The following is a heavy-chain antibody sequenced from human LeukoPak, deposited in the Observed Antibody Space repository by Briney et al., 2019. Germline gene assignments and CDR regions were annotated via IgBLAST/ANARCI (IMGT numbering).Heavy chain of an antibody. CDR1: GFTFSSYA. D-gene: IGHD3-16*01. CDR2: IAGSGGST. Sequence: GGSLRLSCAASGFTFSSYAVSWVRQAPGKGLEWVSVIAGSGGSTYYADSVKGRFTTSRDNFKNTLYLQMNSLRAEDTAVYYCAKHSLLSRGEDVDYWGQGTRVTVSS. V-gene: IGHV3-23*01. J-gene: IGHJ4*02. CDR3: AKHSLLSRGEDVDY.